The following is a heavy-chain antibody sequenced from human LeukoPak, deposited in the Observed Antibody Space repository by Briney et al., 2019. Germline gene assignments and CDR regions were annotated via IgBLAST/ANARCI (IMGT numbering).Heavy chain of an antibody. CDR1: GGSFSGYY. CDR2: INHSGST. Sequence: SEALSLTCAVYGGSFSGYYWSWIRQPPGKGLEWIGEINHSGSTNYNPSLKSRVTISVDTSKNQFSLKLSSVTAADTAVYYCATLVVVAATFDYWGQGTLVTVSS. D-gene: IGHD2-15*01. J-gene: IGHJ4*02. V-gene: IGHV4-34*01. CDR3: ATLVVVAATFDY.